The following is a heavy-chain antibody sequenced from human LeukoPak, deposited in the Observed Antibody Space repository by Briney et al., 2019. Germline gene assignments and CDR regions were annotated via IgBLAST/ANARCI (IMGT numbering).Heavy chain of an antibody. CDR2: ISYDGSTK. V-gene: IGHV3-30*18. J-gene: IGHJ4*02. CDR1: GFTFSTYG. CDR3: ANSKVADFHY. D-gene: IGHD6-19*01. Sequence: GGSLRRTCTASGFTFSTYGMHWVRQAPGKGLEWVTLISYDGSTKYYSDSVKGRFTLSRDNAENSLYLQVNSLRADDTAVYYCANSKVADFHYWGQGTRVTVSS.